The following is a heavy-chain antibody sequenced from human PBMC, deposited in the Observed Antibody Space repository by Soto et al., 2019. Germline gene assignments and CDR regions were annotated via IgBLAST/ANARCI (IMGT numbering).Heavy chain of an antibody. D-gene: IGHD3-3*01. CDR1: GFTVSSNY. J-gene: IGHJ6*02. Sequence: GGSLRLSCAASGFTVSSNYMSWVRQAPGKGLEWVSVIYSGGSTYYADSVKGRFTISRDNSKNTLYLQMNSLRAEDTAVYYCARDSYVGFGITFFGVVNPRYYYYYGMDVWGQGTRVTVSS. CDR2: IYSGGST. CDR3: ARDSYVGFGITFFGVVNPRYYYYYGMDV. V-gene: IGHV3-66*01.